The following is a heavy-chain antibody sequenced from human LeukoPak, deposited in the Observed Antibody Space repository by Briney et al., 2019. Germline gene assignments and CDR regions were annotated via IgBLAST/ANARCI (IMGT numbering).Heavy chain of an antibody. V-gene: IGHV1-69*04. D-gene: IGHD6-19*01. Sequence: SVKVSCKASGGTFSSYAISWVRQAPGQGLEWMGRIIPILGIANYAQKFQGRVTITADKSTSTAYMELSSLRSEDTAVYYCARDSLYSSGWYRYYYGMDVWGQGTTVTVSS. CDR1: GGTFSSYA. CDR3: ARDSLYSSGWYRYYYGMDV. CDR2: IIPILGIA. J-gene: IGHJ6*02.